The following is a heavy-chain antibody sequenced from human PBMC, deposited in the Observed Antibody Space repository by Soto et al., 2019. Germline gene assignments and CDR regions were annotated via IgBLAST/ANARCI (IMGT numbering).Heavy chain of an antibody. CDR1: GDSITSTTYY. V-gene: IGHV4-39*01. D-gene: IGHD3-10*01. CDR2: IYYSGTT. CDR3: ARPKYCSGSYGFDY. Sequence: QLQLQESGPGLVKPSETLSLTCTVSGDSITSTTYYWGWIRQPPGKGLEWIGSIYYSGTTYYNPPLKSRVTISVDTSKNQFSLKLSSVTAADTAVYYCARPKYCSGSYGFDYWGQGSLVTVSS. J-gene: IGHJ4*02.